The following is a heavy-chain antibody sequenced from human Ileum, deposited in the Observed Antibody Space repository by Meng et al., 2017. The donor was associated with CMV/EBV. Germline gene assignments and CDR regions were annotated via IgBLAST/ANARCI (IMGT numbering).Heavy chain of an antibody. Sequence: AASGFTFTNSYMSWVRQAPGRGLEWVGRIYTRADGGTTDYAAPVKTRFSISRDDSKNTLYLQMNSLKTEDTAVYYCTTEAYGGSYSYWGQGTLVTVSS. V-gene: IGHV3-15*01. D-gene: IGHD1-26*01. CDR1: GFTFTNSY. J-gene: IGHJ4*02. CDR2: IYTRADGGTT. CDR3: TTEAYGGSYSY.